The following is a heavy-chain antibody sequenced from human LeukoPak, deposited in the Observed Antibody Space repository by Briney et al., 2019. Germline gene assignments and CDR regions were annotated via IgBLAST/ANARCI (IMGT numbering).Heavy chain of an antibody. CDR2: IYWDDDK. CDR3: AYYYDSSGYYYANWFDP. CDR1: GFSLSTSGVG. V-gene: IGHV2-5*02. Sequence: SGPTLVNPTQTLTLTCTFSGFSLSTSGVGVGWIRQPPGKALEWLALIYWDDDKRYSPSLKSRLTITKDTSENLVVLTMTNMDPVDTATYYCAYYYDSSGYYYANWFDPWGQGTLVTVSS. J-gene: IGHJ5*02. D-gene: IGHD3-22*01.